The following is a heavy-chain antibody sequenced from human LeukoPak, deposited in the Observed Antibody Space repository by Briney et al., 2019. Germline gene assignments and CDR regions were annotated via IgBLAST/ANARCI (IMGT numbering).Heavy chain of an antibody. CDR1: GYTFTSYY. D-gene: IGHD6-19*01. CDR3: ARGMAVAGTGFDY. V-gene: IGHV1-46*01. J-gene: IGHJ4*02. CDR2: INPSGGST. Sequence: ASVKVSCKASGYTFTSYYMHWVRQAPGQGPEWMGIINPSGGSTSYAQKFQGRVTMTRNTSISTAYMELSSLRSEDTAVYYCARGMAVAGTGFDYWGQGTLVTVSS.